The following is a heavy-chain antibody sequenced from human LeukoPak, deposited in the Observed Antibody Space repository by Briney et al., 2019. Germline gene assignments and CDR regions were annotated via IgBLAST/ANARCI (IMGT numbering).Heavy chain of an antibody. CDR2: ISSSGGYI. CDR1: GLTFNIYS. Sequence: GGSLRLSCAASGLTFNIYSMNWVRQAPGKRLEWVSSISSSGGYIYYADSVKGRFTISRDNAKNSLFLQMNSLRAEDTAVYYCARELDAFDIWGQGTMVTVSS. V-gene: IGHV3-21*01. CDR3: ARELDAFDI. J-gene: IGHJ3*02.